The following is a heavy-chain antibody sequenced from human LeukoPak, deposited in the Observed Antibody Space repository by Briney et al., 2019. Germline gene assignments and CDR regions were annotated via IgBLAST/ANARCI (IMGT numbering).Heavy chain of an antibody. CDR1: GYTFTSYG. V-gene: IGHV1-18*01. CDR3: ARAYNTPLTDAFDI. CDR2: ISAYNGNT. D-gene: IGHD1-14*01. Sequence: GASVKVSCKASGYTFTSYGISWVRQAPGQGLEWMGWISAYNGNTNYAQKLQGRVTMTTDTSTSTAYMELRSLRSDDTAVYYCARAYNTPLTDAFDIWGQGTMVTVSS. J-gene: IGHJ3*02.